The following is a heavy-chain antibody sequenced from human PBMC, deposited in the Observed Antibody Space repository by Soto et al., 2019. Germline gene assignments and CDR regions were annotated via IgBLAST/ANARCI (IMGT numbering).Heavy chain of an antibody. D-gene: IGHD6-19*01. CDR2: IIPIFGTA. CDR3: ARSRGWRNYYYYGMDV. V-gene: IGHV1-69*13. Sequence: SVKVSCKASGGTFSSYAISWVRQAPGQGLEWMGGIIPIFGTANYAQKFQGRVTITADESTSTAYMELSSLRSEDTAVYYCARSRGWRNYYYYGMDVWGQGTTVTVSS. J-gene: IGHJ6*02. CDR1: GGTFSSYA.